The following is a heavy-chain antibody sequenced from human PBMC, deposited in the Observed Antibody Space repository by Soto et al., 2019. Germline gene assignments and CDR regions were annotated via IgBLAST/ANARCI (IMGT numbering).Heavy chain of an antibody. CDR1: GFIFSTYT. V-gene: IGHV3-48*02. Sequence: EGQLVESGGGLVLPGGSLRLSCAASGFIFSTYTLNWVRQAPGKGLEWVSYISAGSDAIHYADSVKGRFTVSRDNAKNSLFLQVNSLRDEDTAVYYCARLYTTSRVGAWFDPWGQGTLVTVSS. J-gene: IGHJ5*02. D-gene: IGHD3-16*01. CDR3: ARLYTTSRVGAWFDP. CDR2: ISAGSDAI.